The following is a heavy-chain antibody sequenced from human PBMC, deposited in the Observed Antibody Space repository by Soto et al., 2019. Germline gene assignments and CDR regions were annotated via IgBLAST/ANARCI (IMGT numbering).Heavy chain of an antibody. V-gene: IGHV1-2*04. CDR3: ARGGGDFWSGYVWFDP. CDR1: GYTFTGYY. D-gene: IGHD3-3*01. J-gene: IGHJ5*02. CDR2: INPNSGGT. Sequence: QVQLVQSGAEVKKPGASVKVSCEASGYTFTGYYMHWVRQAPGQGLEWMGWINPNSGGTNYAQKFQGWVTMTRDTSISTAYMELSRLRSDDTAVYYCARGGGDFWSGYVWFDPWGQGTLVTVSS.